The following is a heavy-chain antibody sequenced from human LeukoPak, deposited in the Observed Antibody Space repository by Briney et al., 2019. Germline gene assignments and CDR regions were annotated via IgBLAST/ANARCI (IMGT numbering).Heavy chain of an antibody. J-gene: IGHJ4*02. CDR2: IKQEGSDK. CDR1: GFTFSNYW. D-gene: IGHD5-24*01. CDR3: ARSGSNGDDY. Sequence: GGSLRLSCAASGFTFSNYWMNWVRQAPGKGLEWVANIKQEGSDKNCVGSVRGRFTISRDNAKNLLYLLMHSLRVEDTAVYYCARSGSNGDDYWGQGTLVTVSS. V-gene: IGHV3-7*01.